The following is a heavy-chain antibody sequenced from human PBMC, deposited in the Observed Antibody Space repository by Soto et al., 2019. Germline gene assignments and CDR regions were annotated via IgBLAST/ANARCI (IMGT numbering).Heavy chain of an antibody. CDR3: ARDTALPESLRHDFFYFGIDV. CDR2: ISPINT. D-gene: IGHD2-2*01. V-gene: IGHV1-18*04. J-gene: IGHJ6*02. Sequence: GASVKVSCKAAGYTFASYGISCVRQAPGQGLEWMGWISPINTNYAQKFQDRVTMTTDPSSSTAYMEVRSLRSDDTAVYFCARDTALPESLRHDFFYFGIDVWGQGTTVPVS. CDR1: GYTFASYG.